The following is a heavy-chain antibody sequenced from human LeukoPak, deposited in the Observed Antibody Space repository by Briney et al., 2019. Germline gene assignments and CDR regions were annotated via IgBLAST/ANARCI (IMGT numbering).Heavy chain of an antibody. D-gene: IGHD3-9*01. CDR3: ARTLRYFDWLYSWYFDY. J-gene: IGHJ4*02. CDR2: IKEDGSEK. CDR1: GFIFTDYW. Sequence: GGSLRLSCAASGFIFTDYWMYWVRQAPGRGLAWVANIKEDGSEKNYVDSVKGRFTISRDNAKNSVYLQMNSLRAEDTAVYYCARTLRYFDWLYSWYFDYWGQGTLVTVSS. V-gene: IGHV3-7*01.